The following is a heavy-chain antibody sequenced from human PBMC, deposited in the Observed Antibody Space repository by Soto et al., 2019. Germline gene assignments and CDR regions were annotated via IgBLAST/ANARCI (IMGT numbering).Heavy chain of an antibody. CDR1: GCSFSGYD. CDR3: ARVGYYDSSSFSAPFDS. V-gene: IGHV4-34*01. D-gene: IGHD3-22*01. CDR2: INHSGST. Sequence: AETLCLTCAVYGCSFSGYDWNWVRQPPGKGLEWIGEINHSGSTSYNPSLKSRVTISVDTSKSQFSLKVRSVTAADTALFYCARVGYYDSSSFSAPFDSWGQGTLVTVSS. J-gene: IGHJ4*02.